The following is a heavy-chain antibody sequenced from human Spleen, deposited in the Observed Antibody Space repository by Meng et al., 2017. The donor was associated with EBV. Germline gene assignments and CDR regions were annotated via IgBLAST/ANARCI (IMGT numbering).Heavy chain of an antibody. V-gene: IGHV3-15*05. Sequence: VQLVESGGGLVQPRGSLRLSCAASGLTFSDAWMTWVHQAPGKGLEWVGRIKSETDGGATDYAAPVKGRFTISRDDSTNTLFLQMNSLETEDTALYYCATRPPPYGDFYFDYWGQGALVTVSS. CDR3: ATRPPPYGDFYFDY. J-gene: IGHJ4*02. D-gene: IGHD4-17*01. CDR2: IKSETDGGAT. CDR1: GLTFSDAW.